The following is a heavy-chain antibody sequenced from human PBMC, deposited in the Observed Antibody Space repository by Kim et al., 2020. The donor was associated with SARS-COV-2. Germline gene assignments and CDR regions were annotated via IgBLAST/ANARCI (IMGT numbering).Heavy chain of an antibody. V-gene: IGHV4-34*01. Sequence: SETLSLTCAVYGGSFSGYYWSWIRQPPGKGLEWIGEINHSGSTNYNPSLKSRVTISVDTSKNQFSLKLSSVTAADTAVYYCARTPGVTSAIDYWGQGTL. CDR1: GGSFSGYY. CDR2: INHSGST. CDR3: ARTPGVTSAIDY. J-gene: IGHJ4*02. D-gene: IGHD3-10*01.